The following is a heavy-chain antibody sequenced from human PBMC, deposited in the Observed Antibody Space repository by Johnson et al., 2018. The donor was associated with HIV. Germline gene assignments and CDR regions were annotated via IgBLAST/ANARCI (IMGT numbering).Heavy chain of an antibody. CDR1: GFTFSNYW. CDR2: IKQDGSEQ. CDR3: ARDLDTGGASGAFDM. Sequence: VQVVESGGGLVQPGGSLRLSCVASGFTFSNYWMSWVRQAPEKGLEWVASIKQDGSEQYYVGSVKGRFTISRDNAKNSLYLQMNSLRTEDTAVYYCARDLDTGGASGAFDMWGQGTLVTVSS. D-gene: IGHD1-26*01. V-gene: IGHV3-7*01. J-gene: IGHJ3*02.